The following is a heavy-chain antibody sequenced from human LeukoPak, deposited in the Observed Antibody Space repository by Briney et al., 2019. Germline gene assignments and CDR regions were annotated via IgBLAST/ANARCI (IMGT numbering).Heavy chain of an antibody. CDR2: ICLSGYPL. CDR1: GFPFSRFY. D-gene: IGHD3-22*01. Sequence: GGSLRLSCAVSGFPFSRFYMSWIRQAPGKGLEWISYICLSGYPLDYADSVRGRFTISRDNAKNSLYLEMNSLRAEDTAVYYCARKDFSSGSFSYWGQGTLVTVSS. V-gene: IGHV3-11*04. CDR3: ARKDFSSGSFSY. J-gene: IGHJ4*02.